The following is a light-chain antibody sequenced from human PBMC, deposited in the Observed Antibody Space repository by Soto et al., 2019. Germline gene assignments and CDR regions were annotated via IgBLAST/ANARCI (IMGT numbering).Light chain of an antibody. V-gene: IGKV3-15*01. CDR2: GAS. CDR3: QQYNNWPRT. Sequence: EIVMTQSPATLSVSPGERATLSCRASQSVSSNLAWYQQKPGQAPRLLIYGASTRATSIPARFSGSGSGTEFTLTISSLQSEDFAVYYCQQYNNWPRTFGQWTKVEIK. J-gene: IGKJ1*01. CDR1: QSVSSN.